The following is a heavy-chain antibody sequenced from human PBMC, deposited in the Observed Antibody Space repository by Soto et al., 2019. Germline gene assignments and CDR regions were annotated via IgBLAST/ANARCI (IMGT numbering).Heavy chain of an antibody. Sequence: QVQLQESGPGLVKPSQTLSLTCTVSGGSISSGGYYWSWIRQHPGKGLEWIGYIYYSGSTYYHPCLKSRVTITVDTSKNQFSLKLSSVTAADTAVYYCARDRSSIAARVDIWGQGTMVTVSS. CDR3: ARDRSSIAARVDI. CDR2: IYYSGST. V-gene: IGHV4-31*03. CDR1: GGSISSGGYY. D-gene: IGHD6-6*01. J-gene: IGHJ3*02.